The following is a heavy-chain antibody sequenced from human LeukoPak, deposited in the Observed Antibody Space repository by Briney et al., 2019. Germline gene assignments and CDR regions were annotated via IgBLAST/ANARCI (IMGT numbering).Heavy chain of an antibody. CDR1: GGSISSGSYF. Sequence: PSQTLSLTCTVSGGSISSGSYFWIWIRQPAGKGLEWIGRIYTSGSTDYNPSHQSRVTMSVDTSKNQFSLKLNSVTAADTAVYYCARDQQLSYCGGDCYPANWGQGTLVTVSS. CDR2: IYTSGST. V-gene: IGHV4-61*02. CDR3: ARDQQLSYCGGDCYPAN. D-gene: IGHD2-21*02. J-gene: IGHJ4*02.